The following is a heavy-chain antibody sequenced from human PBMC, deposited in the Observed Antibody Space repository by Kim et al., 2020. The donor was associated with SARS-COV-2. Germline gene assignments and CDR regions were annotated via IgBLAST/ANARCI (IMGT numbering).Heavy chain of an antibody. D-gene: IGHD2-2*01. Sequence: GESLKISCKGSGYSFTSYWIGWVRQMPGKGLEWMGIIYPGDSDTRYSPSFQGQVTISADKSISTAYLQWSSLKASDTAMYYCARDFAYCSSTSCPNWFDPWGQGTLVTVSS. J-gene: IGHJ5*02. CDR3: ARDFAYCSSTSCPNWFDP. V-gene: IGHV5-51*01. CDR2: IYPGDSDT. CDR1: GYSFTSYW.